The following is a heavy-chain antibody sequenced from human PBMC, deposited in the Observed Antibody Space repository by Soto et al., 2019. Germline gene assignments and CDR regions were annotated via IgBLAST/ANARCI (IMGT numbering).Heavy chain of an antibody. CDR3: ASGDTAMVNFDY. V-gene: IGHV1-18*01. D-gene: IGHD5-18*01. J-gene: IGHJ4*02. CDR1: GYTFTSYG. Sequence: VKVSFKSSGYTFTSYGISWVRQAPGQGLEWMGWISAYNGNTNYAQKLQGRVTMTTDTSTSTAYMELRSLRSDDTAVYYCASGDTAMVNFDYWGQGTLVTVSS. CDR2: ISAYNGNT.